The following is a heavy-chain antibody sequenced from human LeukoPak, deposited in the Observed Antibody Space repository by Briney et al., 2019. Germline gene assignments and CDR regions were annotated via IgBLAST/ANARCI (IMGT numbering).Heavy chain of an antibody. CDR3: AKPNTAMVSSPDY. D-gene: IGHD5-18*01. V-gene: IGHV3-23*01. J-gene: IGHJ4*02. CDR2: ISGSGGSA. Sequence: PGGSLRLSCAASRFTFSTYAMSWVRQASGKGLEWVSGISGSGGSAYYADSVKGRFTISRDNSKNTLYLQMNSLRAEDTAVYYCAKPNTAMVSSPDYWGQGTLVTVSS. CDR1: RFTFSTYA.